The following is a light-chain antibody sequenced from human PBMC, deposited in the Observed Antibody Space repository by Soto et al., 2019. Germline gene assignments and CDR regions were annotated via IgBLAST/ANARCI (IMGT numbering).Light chain of an antibody. CDR3: QHYHSQSIT. Sequence: DILLIQSPATLSASVGDIITITCRASENIFKFLAWYQQRSGSAPILLIYAASDLERGVPSRFSGSGSGTEFTLTIDNLQPNDSATYFCQHYHSQSITFGGGTQVDVK. J-gene: IGKJ4*01. V-gene: IGKV1-5*01. CDR1: ENIFKF. CDR2: AAS.